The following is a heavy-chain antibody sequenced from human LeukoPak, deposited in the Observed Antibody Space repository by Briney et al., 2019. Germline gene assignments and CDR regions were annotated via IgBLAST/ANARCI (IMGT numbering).Heavy chain of an antibody. CDR2: ISGSSSTI. Sequence: GGSLRLSCAASGFTFSSYSMNWVRQAPGKGLEWGSYISGSSSTIYYADSVKGRFTISRDNGKNTLYLQMNSLRAEDTAVYYCARGPTYYDSSGQVPFDYWGQGTLVTVSS. D-gene: IGHD3-22*01. CDR1: GFTFSSYS. J-gene: IGHJ4*02. V-gene: IGHV3-48*01. CDR3: ARGPTYYDSSGQVPFDY.